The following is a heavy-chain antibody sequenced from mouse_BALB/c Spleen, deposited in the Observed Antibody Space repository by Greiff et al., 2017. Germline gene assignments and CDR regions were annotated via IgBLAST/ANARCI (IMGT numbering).Heavy chain of an antibody. CDR3: AREGYYYGSSYYFDY. Sequence: DVMLVESGGGLVQPGGSRKLSCAASGFTFSSFGMHWVRQAPEKGLEWVAYISSGSSTIYYADTVKGRFTISRDNPKNTLFLQMTSLRSEDTAMYYCAREGYYYGSSYYFDYWGQGTTLTVSS. V-gene: IGHV5-17*02. CDR1: GFTFSSFG. J-gene: IGHJ2*01. CDR2: ISSGSSTI. D-gene: IGHD1-1*01.